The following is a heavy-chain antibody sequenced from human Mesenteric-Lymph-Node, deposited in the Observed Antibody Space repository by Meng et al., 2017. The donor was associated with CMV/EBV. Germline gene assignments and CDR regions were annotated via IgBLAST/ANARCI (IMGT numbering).Heavy chain of an antibody. CDR3: AGEGLRGTFDI. Sequence: SCASTGFDFSSYFIHWVRQGPGERIEWETIIAYNANEKDYAESVKGRFTISRDNSKIFFFIQMNSLRAEDTAMYYCAGEGLRGTFDIWGQGTMVTVSS. D-gene: IGHD3-16*01. V-gene: IGHV3-30*01. J-gene: IGHJ3*02. CDR2: IAYNANEK. CDR1: GFDFSSYF.